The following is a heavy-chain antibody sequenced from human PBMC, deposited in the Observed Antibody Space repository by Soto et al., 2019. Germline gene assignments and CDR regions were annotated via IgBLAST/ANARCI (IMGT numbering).Heavy chain of an antibody. CDR2: IIPIFGTA. D-gene: IGHD3-22*01. CDR3: AREGSSGYYKSGTVFDY. Sequence: ASVKVSCKASGGTFSSYAISWVRQAPGQGLEWMGGIIPIFGTANYAQKFQGRVTITADESTSTAYMELSSLRSEDTAVYYCAREGSSGYYKSGTVFDYWGQGTLVTVSS. CDR1: GGTFSSYA. V-gene: IGHV1-69*13. J-gene: IGHJ4*02.